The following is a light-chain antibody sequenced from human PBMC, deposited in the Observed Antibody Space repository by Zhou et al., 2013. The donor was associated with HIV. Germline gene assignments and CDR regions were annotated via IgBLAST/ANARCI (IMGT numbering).Light chain of an antibody. CDR2: TAS. Sequence: DIQMTQSPSSVSASVGDRVTITCRASQGISHWLAWYQQKPGKAPNLLMSTASNLQSGVPSRFSGSRSGTEFTLAISSLQPEDFGTYYCQQTNSLPFTFGGGTRVDLK. CDR1: QGISHW. V-gene: IGKV1-12*02. J-gene: IGKJ4*01. CDR3: QQTNSLPFT.